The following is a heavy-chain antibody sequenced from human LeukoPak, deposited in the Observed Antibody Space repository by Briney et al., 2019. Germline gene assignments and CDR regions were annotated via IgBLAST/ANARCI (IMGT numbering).Heavy chain of an antibody. CDR1: GYTFTSYY. Sequence: VASVKVSCKASGYTFTSYYMHWVRQAPGQGLEWMGIINPSGGSTSYAQKFQGRVTMTRDTSTSTVYMELSSLRSEDTAVYYCARDLGLVNTVAGTAGDAFDIWGQGTMVTVSS. CDR2: INPSGGST. V-gene: IGHV1-46*01. D-gene: IGHD6-19*01. CDR3: ARDLGLVNTVAGTAGDAFDI. J-gene: IGHJ3*02.